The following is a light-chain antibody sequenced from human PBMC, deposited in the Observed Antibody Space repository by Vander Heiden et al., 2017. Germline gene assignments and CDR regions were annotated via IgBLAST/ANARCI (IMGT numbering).Light chain of an antibody. J-gene: IGKJ1*01. CDR3: LQYDSYPWT. CDR2: AAS. V-gene: IGKV1-8*01. Sequence: AIRITQSPSSLSASTGDRVTITCRASQGISSYLAWYQQKPGKAPKLLIYAASTLQSGVPSRFSGSGSGTDFTLTISCLQSEDFATYYCLQYDSYPWTFGQGTKVEIK. CDR1: QGISSY.